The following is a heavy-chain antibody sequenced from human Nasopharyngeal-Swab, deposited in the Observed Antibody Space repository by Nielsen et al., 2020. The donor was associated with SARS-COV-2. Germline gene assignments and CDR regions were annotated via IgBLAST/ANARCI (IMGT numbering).Heavy chain of an antibody. CDR2: INTDGSKT. V-gene: IGHV3-74*01. Sequence: GESLKISCGASGFTFSNYWMHWVRQAPGKGLVWVSLINTDGSKTNYADSVKGRFTISRDNSKNTLYLQMNSLRAEDTAVYYCARDRGYCSSTSCYLPPKYYYYYYMDVWGKGTTVTVSS. CDR1: GFTFSNYW. J-gene: IGHJ6*03. CDR3: ARDRGYCSSTSCYLPPKYYYYYYMDV. D-gene: IGHD2-2*01.